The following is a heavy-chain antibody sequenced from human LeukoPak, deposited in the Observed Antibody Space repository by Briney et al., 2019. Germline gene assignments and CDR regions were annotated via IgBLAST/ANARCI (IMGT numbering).Heavy chain of an antibody. D-gene: IGHD2/OR15-2a*01. Sequence: GGSLRLSCAASGFTFSTYAMSWVRQAPGKGLEWVSAIGHSGANRYYADSAKGRFTISRDNSKNTLYLQMNSLRAEDTAVYYCAKGSTEPDYWGQGTLVTVSS. CDR2: IGHSGANR. J-gene: IGHJ4*02. CDR3: AKGSTEPDY. CDR1: GFTFSTYA. V-gene: IGHV3-23*01.